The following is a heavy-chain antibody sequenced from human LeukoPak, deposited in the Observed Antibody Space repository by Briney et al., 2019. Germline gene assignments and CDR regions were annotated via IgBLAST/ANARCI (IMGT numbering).Heavy chain of an antibody. Sequence: GGSLRLSCVASGFIFRNDWMHWVRQAPGKGLVWVSRLYSEGGRTYYADSVKGRFTISRDNAKNSLYLQMNSLRAEDTAVYYCARDKSVYYDTSGSRFDYWGQGTLVTVSS. CDR1: GFIFRNDW. CDR2: LYSEGGRT. D-gene: IGHD3-22*01. CDR3: ARDKSVYYDTSGSRFDY. V-gene: IGHV3-74*01. J-gene: IGHJ4*02.